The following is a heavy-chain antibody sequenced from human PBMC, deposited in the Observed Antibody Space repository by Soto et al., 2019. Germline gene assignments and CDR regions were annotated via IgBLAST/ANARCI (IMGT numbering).Heavy chain of an antibody. Sequence: QVQLQESGPGLVKPSETLSLTCTVSGGSISSYYWSWIRQPPGKGLEWIGYIYYSGSTNYNPSLKSRVTISVDTSKNQFSLKLSSVTAADTAVYYCATSGYSRRWAFDIWGQGTMVTVSS. CDR3: ATSGYSRRWAFDI. D-gene: IGHD5-12*01. CDR2: IYYSGST. J-gene: IGHJ3*02. CDR1: GGSISSYY. V-gene: IGHV4-59*01.